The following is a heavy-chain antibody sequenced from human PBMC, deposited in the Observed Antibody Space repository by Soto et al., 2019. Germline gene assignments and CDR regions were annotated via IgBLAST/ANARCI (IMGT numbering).Heavy chain of an antibody. CDR3: ARDSPAWFPYPDIDV. CDR1: SGSIHYYY. CDR2: ISDSGNT. D-gene: IGHD3-10*01. J-gene: IGHJ6*02. Sequence: SDTLSLTCTVSSGSIHYYYWIWLRQPPGKGLYCLVYISDSGNTGYNPSLRGRVTFLVDTSKNQFSLKLNSVTTADTAGYYCARDSPAWFPYPDIDVWGQGTTVTVSS. V-gene: IGHV4-59*01.